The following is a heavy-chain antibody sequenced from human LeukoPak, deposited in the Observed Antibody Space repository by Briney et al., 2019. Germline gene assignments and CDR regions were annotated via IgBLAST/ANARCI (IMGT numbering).Heavy chain of an antibody. Sequence: SVKVSCKASGGTFSSYAISWVRQAPGHGLEWMGGIIPVFGTANYAQKFQGRVTITADESTSTAYMELSSRRSEDTAVDYCAGDIVATIEGDNYFDYWGQGTLVTVSS. CDR2: IIPVFGTA. D-gene: IGHD5-12*01. V-gene: IGHV1-69*13. CDR3: AGDIVATIEGDNYFDY. CDR1: GGTFSSYA. J-gene: IGHJ4*02.